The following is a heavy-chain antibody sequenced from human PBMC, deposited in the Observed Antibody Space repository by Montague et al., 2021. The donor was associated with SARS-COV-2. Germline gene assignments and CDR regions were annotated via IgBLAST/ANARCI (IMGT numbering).Heavy chain of an antibody. V-gene: IGHV3-23*01. J-gene: IGHJ6*02. CDR2: ISSGGETT. Sequence: SLRLSCAASGFRFDSYAMSWVRQAPGKGLEWLSAISSGGETTDYADSMKGRFTLSRDNSMNTLYLQMNRLRGEDTAVYYCAKGKYMRRGVSHGMDVWGQGTTVTVSS. D-gene: IGHD3-10*01. CDR3: AKGKYMRRGVSHGMDV. CDR1: GFRFDSYA.